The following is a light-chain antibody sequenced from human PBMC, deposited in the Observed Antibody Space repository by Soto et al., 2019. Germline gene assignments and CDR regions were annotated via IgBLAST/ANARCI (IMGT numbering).Light chain of an antibody. V-gene: IGKV3-11*01. Sequence: EIVLTQSPATLSLSPGERATLSCRASQSVSSYLAWYQQKPGQAPRLLIYDASNRATGIPAGFSGSGSGTDFTLTISSLEPEDFAVYYCQQRSNWPTFGQGTKVDIK. CDR3: QQRSNWPT. J-gene: IGKJ1*01. CDR2: DAS. CDR1: QSVSSY.